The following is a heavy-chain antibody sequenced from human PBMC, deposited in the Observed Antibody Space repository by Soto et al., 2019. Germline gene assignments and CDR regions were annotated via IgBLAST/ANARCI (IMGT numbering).Heavy chain of an antibody. V-gene: IGHV3-30*18. CDR1: GFTFSSYG. Sequence: QVQLVESGGGVVQPGRSLRLSCAASGFTFSSYGMHWVRQAPGKGLEWVAVISYDGSNKYYADSVKGRFTISRDNSKNTLYLQMNSLRAEDTAVYYCAKGHEDTAMATGGMDVWGQGTTVTVSS. D-gene: IGHD5-18*01. CDR3: AKGHEDTAMATGGMDV. J-gene: IGHJ6*02. CDR2: ISYDGSNK.